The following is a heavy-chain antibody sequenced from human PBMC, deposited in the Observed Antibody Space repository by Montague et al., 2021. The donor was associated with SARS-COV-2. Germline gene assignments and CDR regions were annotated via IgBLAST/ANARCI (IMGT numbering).Heavy chain of an antibody. CDR1: GDSVSSNNVA. Sequence: CAISGDSVSSNNVAWNWIRQSPSRGLEWLGRTNYRSKWHYDYAVSVKSRILIIPNTSENQFSLQLNSVTPEDTAVYYCARDPHIGSTWPFSGYGMDVWGQGTTVTVSS. D-gene: IGHD6-13*01. V-gene: IGHV6-1*01. CDR2: TNYRSKWHY. J-gene: IGHJ6*02. CDR3: ARDPHIGSTWPFSGYGMDV.